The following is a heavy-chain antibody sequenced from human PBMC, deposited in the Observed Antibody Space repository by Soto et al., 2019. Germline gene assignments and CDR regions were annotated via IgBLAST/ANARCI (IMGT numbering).Heavy chain of an antibody. J-gene: IGHJ4*02. Sequence: DVQLVESGGGLVQTGGSLRLSCAASGFSFRDYEMNWVRQAPGRGLEWISYISSYGSTRFYADSVKGRFTISRNNAEKSLYLEMNDLRVEDTAIYYCARIGVVESRSLDHWGQGTLVTVTS. D-gene: IGHD3-16*01. CDR3: ARIGVVESRSLDH. V-gene: IGHV3-48*03. CDR1: GFSFRDYE. CDR2: ISSYGSTR.